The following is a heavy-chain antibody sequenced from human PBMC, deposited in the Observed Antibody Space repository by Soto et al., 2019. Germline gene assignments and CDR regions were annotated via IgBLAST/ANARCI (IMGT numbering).Heavy chain of an antibody. CDR2: ISAYNGNT. Sequence: ASVKVSCKASGYTFTSYGISWVRQAPGQGLEWMGWISAYNGNTNYAQKLQGRVTMTTDTSTSTAYMELRSLRSDDTAVYYCARLGYCTNGVCYLNYYYYYMDVWGKGTTVTVSS. D-gene: IGHD2-8*01. J-gene: IGHJ6*03. CDR1: GYTFTSYG. CDR3: ARLGYCTNGVCYLNYYYYYMDV. V-gene: IGHV1-18*01.